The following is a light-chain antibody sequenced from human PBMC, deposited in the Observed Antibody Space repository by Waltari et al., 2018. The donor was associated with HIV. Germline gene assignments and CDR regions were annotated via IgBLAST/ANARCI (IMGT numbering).Light chain of an antibody. CDR3: AAWDNSLRGVV. Sequence: QSVLTQPPSASRTPGQRVTLSCSGISSTIRSNYVHWYQHLPGTTPKLLIYRNNQRPSGVPDRFSGSKSGTSASLAISGLRSEHEADYYCAAWDNSLRGVVFGGGTKLTVL. CDR1: SSTIRSNY. CDR2: RNN. J-gene: IGLJ2*01. V-gene: IGLV1-47*01.